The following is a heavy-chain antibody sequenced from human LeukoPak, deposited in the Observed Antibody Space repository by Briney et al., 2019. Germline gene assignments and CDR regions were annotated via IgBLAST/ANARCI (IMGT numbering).Heavy chain of an antibody. D-gene: IGHD3-9*01. V-gene: IGHV4-59*12. CDR1: GGSIGLYH. CDR2: IYYNGST. J-gene: IGHJ4*02. Sequence: SETLSLICTVSGGSIGLYHWTWIRQPPGKALEWIGYIYYNGSTKYNPSLKSRVTISLDTSKNQFSLKLSSVTAADTAVYYCARREGSAWYYDILTGYYRSGYFDYWGQGTLVTVSS. CDR3: ARREGSAWYYDILTGYYRSGYFDY.